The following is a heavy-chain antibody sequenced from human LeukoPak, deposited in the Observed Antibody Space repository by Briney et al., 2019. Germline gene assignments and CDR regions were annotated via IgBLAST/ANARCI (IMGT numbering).Heavy chain of an antibody. CDR1: GFTFSSYS. Sequence: GGSLRLSCAASGFTFSSYSMNWVRQAPGKGLEWVSYISSSSSTIYYADSVKGRFTISRDNAKNSLYLQMNSLRDEDTAVYYCARDMNDYGDHMTDAFDIWGQGTMVTVSS. CDR3: ARDMNDYGDHMTDAFDI. V-gene: IGHV3-48*02. D-gene: IGHD4-17*01. J-gene: IGHJ3*02. CDR2: ISSSSSTI.